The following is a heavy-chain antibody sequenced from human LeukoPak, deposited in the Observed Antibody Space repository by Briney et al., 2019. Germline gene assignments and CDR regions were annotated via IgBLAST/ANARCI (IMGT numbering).Heavy chain of an antibody. Sequence: GGSLRLSXAASGFTVSSNYMSWVRQAPGKGLEWVSVIYSGGSTYYADSVKGRFTISRDNSKNTLYLQMNSLRAEDTAVYYCARDEYGDYYFDYWGQGTLVTVSS. CDR3: ARDEYGDYYFDY. V-gene: IGHV3-66*02. CDR1: GFTVSSNY. D-gene: IGHD4-17*01. J-gene: IGHJ4*02. CDR2: IYSGGST.